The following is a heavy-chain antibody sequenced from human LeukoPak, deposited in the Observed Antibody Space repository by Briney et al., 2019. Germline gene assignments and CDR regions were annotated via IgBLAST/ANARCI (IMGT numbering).Heavy chain of an antibody. Sequence: ASVKVSCKASGYIFTSNTIHWVRQAPGQGLECMGWISPGNGNTKYSQKFQGRVTITRDTSASTAYMEPSSLRSEDTAVYYCARGYCGGDCSVDYWGQGTLVTVSS. V-gene: IGHV1-3*01. D-gene: IGHD2-21*02. CDR2: ISPGNGNT. CDR1: GYIFTSNT. CDR3: ARGYCGGDCSVDY. J-gene: IGHJ4*02.